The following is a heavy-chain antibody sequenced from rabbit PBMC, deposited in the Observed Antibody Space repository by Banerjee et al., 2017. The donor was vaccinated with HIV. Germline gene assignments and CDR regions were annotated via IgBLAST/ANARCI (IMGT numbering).Heavy chain of an antibody. CDR1: GFSFRSSYY. CDR2: IYAGSSGNT. Sequence: PLEGSGGGLVQPGGSLTLPGTASGFSFRSSYYMGWVRQAPGKGLEWIACIYAGSSGNTYYASWAKGRFTISKTSSTTVTLQMTSLTAADTATYFCARGAGSVDYAYALWGPGTLVTVS. V-gene: IGHV1S40*01. CDR3: ARGAGSVDYAYAL. D-gene: IGHD6-1*01. J-gene: IGHJ4*01.